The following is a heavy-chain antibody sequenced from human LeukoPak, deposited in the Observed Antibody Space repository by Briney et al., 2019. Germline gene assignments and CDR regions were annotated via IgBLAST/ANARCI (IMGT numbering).Heavy chain of an antibody. Sequence: SETLSLTCTVSGGSISSSSYYWGWIRQPPGKGLEWIGSIYYSGSTYYNPSLKSRVTISVDTSKNQFSLKLSSVTAVDTAVYYCASRIAAAGTHVSGYFDLWGRGTLVTVSS. J-gene: IGHJ2*01. D-gene: IGHD6-13*01. CDR3: ASRIAAAGTHVSGYFDL. CDR1: GGSISSSSYY. V-gene: IGHV4-39*01. CDR2: IYYSGST.